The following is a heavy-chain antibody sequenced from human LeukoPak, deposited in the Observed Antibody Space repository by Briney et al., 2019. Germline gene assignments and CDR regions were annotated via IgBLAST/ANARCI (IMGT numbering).Heavy chain of an antibody. D-gene: IGHD4-11*01. CDR3: AREFDSKGRFDW. J-gene: IGHJ4*02. CDR1: ESVFSRHT. Sequence: GGSLTLSCTAPESVFSRHTMNWVRQAPGKGLEWVSSIGSGSDYIKYADSVKGRFSISRDNAKSSLFLQMNSLRDGDMGIYYCAREFDSKGRFDWWGQGTPVTVSA. V-gene: IGHV3-21*01. CDR2: IGSGSDYI.